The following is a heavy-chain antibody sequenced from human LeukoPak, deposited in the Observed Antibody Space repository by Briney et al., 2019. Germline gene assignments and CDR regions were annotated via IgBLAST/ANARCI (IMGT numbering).Heavy chain of an antibody. V-gene: IGHV3-72*01. CDR1: GFTFIDHY. J-gene: IGHJ3*02. D-gene: IGHD4-23*01. CDR2: SRNKATSYTT. Sequence: GGSLTLSFAASGFTFIDHYMDWVRQAPGRGLEWVGRSRNKATSYTTEYAASVKGRFIISRDDSKNSLYLQMNSLKTEDTAVYYCARDLDYGGNSDAFDIWGQGTMVTVSS. CDR3: ARDLDYGGNSDAFDI.